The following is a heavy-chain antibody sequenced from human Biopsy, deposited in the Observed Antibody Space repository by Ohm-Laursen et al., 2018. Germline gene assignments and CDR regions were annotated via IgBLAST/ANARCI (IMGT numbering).Heavy chain of an antibody. CDR1: GGSIISYY. V-gene: IGHV4-59*07. D-gene: IGHD3-3*01. CDR2: VYNGGIT. J-gene: IGHJ5*02. Sequence: SDTLSLTCSVSGGSIISYYWTWILQPPGKGLEWIGHVYNGGITNYNPSLKSRVTISKDTSKNQFSLQVNSVTAADTAVYYCARTPRDSFWSGSYKRGLWFDPWGQGTLVTVSS. CDR3: ARTPRDSFWSGSYKRGLWFDP.